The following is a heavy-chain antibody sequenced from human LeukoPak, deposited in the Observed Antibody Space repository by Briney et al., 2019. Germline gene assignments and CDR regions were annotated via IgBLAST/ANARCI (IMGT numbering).Heavy chain of an antibody. CDR1: RFLFSSFE. CDR3: AREMGGYPFDY. CDR2: ISSSGITI. D-gene: IGHD5-12*01. Sequence: GGSLRLSCAASRFLFSSFEVNWVRQAPGKGLEWVSYISSSGITIYYADSVKGRFTISRDNAKNSLYLQMNSLRAEDTAVYYCAREMGGYPFDYWGQGTLVTVSS. V-gene: IGHV3-48*03. J-gene: IGHJ4*02.